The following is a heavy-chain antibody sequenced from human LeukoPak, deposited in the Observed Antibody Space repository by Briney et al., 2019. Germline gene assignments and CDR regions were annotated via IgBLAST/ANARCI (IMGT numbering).Heavy chain of an antibody. V-gene: IGHV4-34*01. CDR1: GGSFSGYY. CDR3: ARVTGYMTEDYFDY. J-gene: IGHJ4*02. Sequence: SETLSLTCAVYGGSFSGYYWSWIRQPPGKGLEWIGEINHSGSTNYNPSLKSRVTISVDTSKNQFSLKLSSVTAADTAVYYCARVTGYMTEDYFDYWGQGTLITVSS. CDR2: INHSGST. D-gene: IGHD6-13*01.